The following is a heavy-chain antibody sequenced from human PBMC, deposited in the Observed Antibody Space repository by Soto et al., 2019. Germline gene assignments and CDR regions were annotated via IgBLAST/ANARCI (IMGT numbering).Heavy chain of an antibody. Sequence: PSETLSLTCTVSGGSISSGGYYWSWIRQHPGKGLEWIGYIYYSGSTYYNPSLKSRVTISVDTSKNQFSLKLSSVTAADTAVYYCARETDYYDSSGYYRFDYWGQGTLVTVSS. D-gene: IGHD3-22*01. CDR3: ARETDYYDSSGYYRFDY. CDR1: GGSISSGGYY. CDR2: IYYSGST. J-gene: IGHJ4*02. V-gene: IGHV4-31*03.